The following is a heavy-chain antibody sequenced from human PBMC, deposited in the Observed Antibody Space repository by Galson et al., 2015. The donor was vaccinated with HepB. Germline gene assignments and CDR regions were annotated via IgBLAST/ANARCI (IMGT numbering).Heavy chain of an antibody. CDR3: ARDRLVVAATPANYCYGMDV. V-gene: IGHV3-48*01. D-gene: IGHD2-15*01. CDR2: ISSSSSTI. CDR1: GFTFSSYS. Sequence: SLRLSCAASGFTFSSYSMNWVRQAPGKGLEWVSYISSSSSTIYYADSVKGRFTISRDNAKNSLYLQMNSLRAEDTAVYYCARDRLVVAATPANYCYGMDVWGQGTTVTVSS. J-gene: IGHJ6*02.